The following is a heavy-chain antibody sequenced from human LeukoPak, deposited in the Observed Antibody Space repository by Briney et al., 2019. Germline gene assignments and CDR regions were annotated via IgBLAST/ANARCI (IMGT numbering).Heavy chain of an antibody. CDR2: ISYDGSNK. CDR1: GFTFSSYA. Sequence: PGGSLRLSCAASGFTFSSYAMHWVRQAPGKGLEWVAVISYDGSNKYYADSVKGRFTISRDNSKNTLYLQMNSLRAEDTAVYYCARDRRTGFDYWGQGTLVTVSS. J-gene: IGHJ4*02. CDR3: ARDRRTGFDY. V-gene: IGHV3-30-3*01. D-gene: IGHD1-1*01.